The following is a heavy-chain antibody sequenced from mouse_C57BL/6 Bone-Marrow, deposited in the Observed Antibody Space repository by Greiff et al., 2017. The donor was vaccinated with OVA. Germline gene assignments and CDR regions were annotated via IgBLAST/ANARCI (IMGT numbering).Heavy chain of an antibody. V-gene: IGHV1-81*01. J-gene: IGHJ2*01. CDR3: AGGDYYRALYYFDY. CDR2: IYPRSGNT. D-gene: IGHD2-12*01. CDR1: GYTFTSYG. Sequence: VQLLESGAELARPGASVKLSCKASGYTFTSYGISWVKQRTGQGLEWIGEIYPRSGNTYYNEKFKGKATLTVDKSSSTAYMELRSLTSENSAVYFCAGGDYYRALYYFDYWGQGTTLTVSS.